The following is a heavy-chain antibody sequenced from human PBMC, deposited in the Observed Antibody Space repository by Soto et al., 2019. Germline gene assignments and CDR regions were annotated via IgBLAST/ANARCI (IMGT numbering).Heavy chain of an antibody. V-gene: IGHV4-59*08. J-gene: IGHJ6*02. CDR1: GGSVSPHY. D-gene: IGHD6-13*01. Sequence: PSETLSLTCTVSGGSVSPHYWSWIRQSPGKGLEWIGYVYYSGSTNYNPSLKSRVTISVDTSKNQFSLKLSSVTAADTAVYYCARGWAAAGSYYYYYGMDVWGQGTTVTAP. CDR2: VYYSGST. CDR3: ARGWAAAGSYYYYYGMDV.